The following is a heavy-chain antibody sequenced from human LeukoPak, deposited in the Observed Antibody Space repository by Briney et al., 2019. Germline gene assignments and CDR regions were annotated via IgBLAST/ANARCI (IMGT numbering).Heavy chain of an antibody. D-gene: IGHD1-26*01. CDR2: IHYSGST. V-gene: IGHV4-59*01. J-gene: IGHJ4*02. CDR3: ARDIREVGESHYFDY. CDR1: GISITTYY. Sequence: KPSETLSLTCTVSGISITTYYWSWIRQPPGKGLEWIGLIHYSGSTTYNPSLKSRVTISIDTSKNQVSLHLSSVTGADTAVYYCARDIREVGESHYFDYWGQGALVTVTS.